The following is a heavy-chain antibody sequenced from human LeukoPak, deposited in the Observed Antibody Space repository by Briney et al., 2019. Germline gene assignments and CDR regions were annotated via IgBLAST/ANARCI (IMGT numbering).Heavy chain of an antibody. CDR3: ARGTVTAPDY. D-gene: IGHD4-17*01. V-gene: IGHV3-23*01. CDR2: ISSSGDNP. J-gene: IGHJ4*02. Sequence: QPGGSLRLSCAASXFTFSSYSMNWVRQAPGKVLEWVSLISSSGDNPYYADSVKGRFTISRDNSKNMLYLQMNSLRAEDTAVYSCARGTVTAPDYWGQGTLVTVSS. CDR1: XFTFSSYS.